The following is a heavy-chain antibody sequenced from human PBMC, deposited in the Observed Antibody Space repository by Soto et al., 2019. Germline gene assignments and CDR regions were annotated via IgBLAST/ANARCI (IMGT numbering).Heavy chain of an antibody. D-gene: IGHD6-13*01. V-gene: IGHV6-1*01. CDR2: TYYRSKWYN. CDR1: GDSVSSNSAA. CDR3: ARDLKGYSSSLYYFDY. Sequence: SQTLSLTCVISGDSVSSNSAAWNWIRQSPSRGLEWLGRTYYRSKWYNDYAVSVKSRITINPDTSKNQFSLQLNSVTPEDTAVYYCARDLKGYSSSLYYFDYWGQGTLVTVSS. J-gene: IGHJ4*02.